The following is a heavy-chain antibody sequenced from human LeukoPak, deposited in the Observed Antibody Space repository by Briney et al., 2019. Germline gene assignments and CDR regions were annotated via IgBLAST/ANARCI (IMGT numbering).Heavy chain of an antibody. J-gene: IGHJ3*02. CDR2: IYYSGST. D-gene: IGHD3-10*01. CDR1: GGSISSYY. Sequence: PSETLSLTCTVSGGSISSYYWSWIRQPPGKGLEWIGYIYYSGSTNYNPSLKSRVTISVDTSKNQFSLKLSSVTAADTAVYYCARLKFGFDFDIWGQGTMVTVSS. V-gene: IGHV4-59*08. CDR3: ARLKFGFDFDI.